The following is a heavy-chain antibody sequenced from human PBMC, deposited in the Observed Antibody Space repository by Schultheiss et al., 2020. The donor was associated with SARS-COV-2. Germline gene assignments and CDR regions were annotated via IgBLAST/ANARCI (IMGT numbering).Heavy chain of an antibody. J-gene: IGHJ4*02. D-gene: IGHD3-9*01. V-gene: IGHV4-59*08. CDR1: GGSISSYY. CDR3: ARAPPWPRFLTGYYKPKYYFDY. CDR2: IYYSGST. Sequence: TLSLTCTVSGGSISSYYWSWIRQPPGKGLEWIGYIYYSGSTNYNPSLKSRVTISVDTSKNQFSLKLSSVTAADTAVYYCARAPPWPRFLTGYYKPKYYFDYWGQGTLVTVSS.